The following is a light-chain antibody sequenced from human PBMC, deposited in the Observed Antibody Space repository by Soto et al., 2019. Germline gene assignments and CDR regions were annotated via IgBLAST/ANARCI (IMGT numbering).Light chain of an antibody. CDR1: VSVRTD. Sequence: EIVMTQSPDTLSLSPRQRATLSCRASVSVRTDLAWYQQKPGQAPRLLIYGASTRAAGVPARFSGSGSGSEFSLIIDTLQSDDFAVYYCQQYHNWLPITFGQGTRLEI. CDR2: GAS. J-gene: IGKJ5*01. CDR3: QQYHNWLPIT. V-gene: IGKV3-15*01.